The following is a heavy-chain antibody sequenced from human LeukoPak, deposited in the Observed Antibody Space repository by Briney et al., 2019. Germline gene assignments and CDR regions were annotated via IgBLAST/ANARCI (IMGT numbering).Heavy chain of an antibody. D-gene: IGHD3-22*01. CDR3: ARDGVVIGPDAFDI. V-gene: IGHV3-48*01. CDR1: GFTFSSYS. CDR2: ISSSSSTI. Sequence: GGSLRLSCAASGFTFSSYSMNWVRQAPGKGLEWVSYISSSSSTIYYADSVKGRFTISRDNAKNSLYLQMNSLRAEDTAVYYCARDGVVIGPDAFDIWGQGTMVTVSS. J-gene: IGHJ3*02.